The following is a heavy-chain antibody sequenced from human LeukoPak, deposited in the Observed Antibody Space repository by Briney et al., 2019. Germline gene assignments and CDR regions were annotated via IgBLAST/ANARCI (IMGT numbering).Heavy chain of an antibody. CDR1: GGSISSSSYY. Sequence: SETLSLTCTVSGGSISSSSYYWGWIRQPPGEGLEWIGSIYYSGSTYYNPSLKSRVPISVDTSKNPFSLKLSSVTAADPGVYYWSRGPHVLLLFGELFGFDPWGQETLVTVSS. V-gene: IGHV4-39*07. D-gene: IGHD3-10*01. J-gene: IGHJ5*02. CDR3: SRGPHVLLLFGELFGFDP. CDR2: IYYSGST.